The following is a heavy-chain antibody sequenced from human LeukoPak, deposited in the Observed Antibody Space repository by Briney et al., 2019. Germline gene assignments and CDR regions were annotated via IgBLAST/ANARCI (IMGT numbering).Heavy chain of an antibody. J-gene: IGHJ4*02. CDR1: GGSISSYY. Sequence: SETLSLTCTVSGGSISSYYWSWIRQPPGKGLEWLGYIYYSGSTNYNPSLKSRVTISVDTSKNQFSLKLSSVTAADTAVYYCARGHYGSGSYAFDYWGQGTLVTVSS. V-gene: IGHV4-59*08. CDR2: IYYSGST. D-gene: IGHD3-10*01. CDR3: ARGHYGSGSYAFDY.